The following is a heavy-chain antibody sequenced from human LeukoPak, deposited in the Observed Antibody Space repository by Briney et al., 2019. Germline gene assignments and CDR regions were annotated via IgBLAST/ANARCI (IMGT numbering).Heavy chain of an antibody. Sequence: GGSLRLSCAASGFSFSTSSMHWVRQAPGKGPEWVAVIWYDGGNKYYSDSVKGRFTVSRDSSKNTLYLQMNSLRAEDTAVYYCARAASHDRSGYYLVDWGQGTLVTVSS. D-gene: IGHD3-22*01. CDR3: ARAASHDRSGYYLVD. V-gene: IGHV3-33*01. J-gene: IGHJ4*02. CDR2: IWYDGGNK. CDR1: GFSFSTSS.